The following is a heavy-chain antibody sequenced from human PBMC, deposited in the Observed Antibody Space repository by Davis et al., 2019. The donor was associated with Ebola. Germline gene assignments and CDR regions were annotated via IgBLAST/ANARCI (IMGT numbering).Heavy chain of an antibody. CDR1: GGTFSSYA. V-gene: IGHV1-69*06. CDR2: IIPIFGTA. J-gene: IGHJ4*02. D-gene: IGHD4-17*01. CDR3: ARGTVTTGYFDY. Sequence: AALVKVFCKASGGTFSSYAISWVRQAPGQGLEWMGGIIPIFGTANYAQKFQGRVTITADKSTSTGYMELSSLRSEDTAVYYCARGTVTTGYFDYWGQGTLVTVSS.